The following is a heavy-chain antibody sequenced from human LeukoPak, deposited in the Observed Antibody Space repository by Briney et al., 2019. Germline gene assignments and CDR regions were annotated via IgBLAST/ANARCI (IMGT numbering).Heavy chain of an antibody. V-gene: IGHV3-30*02. J-gene: IGHJ4*02. Sequence: PGGSLRLSCAASGFIFSSYGMHWVRQAPGKGLEWVAFIRYDGTKEYYADSVKGRFTISRDNSKDTLYLQMNRLRAEDTAVYFCAKDGDSSGYDLSYWGQGTLVTVSS. CDR2: IRYDGTKE. CDR3: AKDGDSSGYDLSY. D-gene: IGHD3-22*01. CDR1: GFIFSSYG.